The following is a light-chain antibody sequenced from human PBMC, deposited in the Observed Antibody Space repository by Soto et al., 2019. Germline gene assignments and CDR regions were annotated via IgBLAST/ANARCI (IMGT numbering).Light chain of an antibody. Sequence: DIQMTQSPSSLSASEGDTVTMTGEASQHISNYLNWYHQQPGNAPKLLIYAASSLQSGVPSRFSGSGSATDFTLTISSLQPEDFATYYCQHADSFPLITFGQGTRLEIK. CDR2: AAS. J-gene: IGKJ5*01. CDR3: QHADSFPLIT. V-gene: IGKV1-12*01. CDR1: QHISNY.